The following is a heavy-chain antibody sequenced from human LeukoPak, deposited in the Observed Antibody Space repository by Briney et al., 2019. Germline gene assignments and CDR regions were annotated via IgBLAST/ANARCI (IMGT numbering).Heavy chain of an antibody. D-gene: IGHD3-10*01. CDR3: ARGPNYYGSGSYYRVFDH. CDR2: INHSGST. CDR1: GGFFSGYY. V-gene: IGHV4-34*01. Sequence: SETLSLTCAVYGGFFSGYYWSWIRQPPGKGLEWIGEINHSGSTNYNPSLKSRVTISVDTSKNQFSLKLSSVTAADTAVYYCARGPNYYGSGSYYRVFDHWGQGTLVTVSS. J-gene: IGHJ4*02.